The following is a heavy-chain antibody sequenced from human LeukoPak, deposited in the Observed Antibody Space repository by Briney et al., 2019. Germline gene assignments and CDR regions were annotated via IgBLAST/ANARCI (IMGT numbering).Heavy chain of an antibody. D-gene: IGHD1-7*01. CDR1: GGTFSSYA. CDR3: ARAPLELHLDY. J-gene: IGHJ4*02. Sequence: SVKVSCKASGGTFSSYAISWVRQAPGQGLEWMGGIILIFGTANYAQKLQGRVTMTTDTSTSTAYMELRSLRSDDTAVYYCARAPLELHLDYWGQGTLVTVSS. CDR2: IILIFGTA. V-gene: IGHV1-69*05.